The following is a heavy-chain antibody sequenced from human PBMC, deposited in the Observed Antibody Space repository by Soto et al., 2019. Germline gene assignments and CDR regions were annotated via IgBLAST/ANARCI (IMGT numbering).Heavy chain of an antibody. V-gene: IGHV4-30-2*01. CDR2: IYHSGST. Sequence: LQLQESGSGLVKPSQTLSLTCAVSGGSISSGGYSWSWIRQPPGKGLEWIGYIYHSGSTYYNPSLKSRVTISVDRSKNQFSLKLSSVTAADTAVYYCARGGFGPPFDYWGQGTLVTVSS. D-gene: IGHD3-16*01. J-gene: IGHJ4*02. CDR1: GGSISSGGYS. CDR3: ARGGFGPPFDY.